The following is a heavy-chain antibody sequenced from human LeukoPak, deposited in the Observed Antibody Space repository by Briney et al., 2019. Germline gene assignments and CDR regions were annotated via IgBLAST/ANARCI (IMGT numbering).Heavy chain of an antibody. Sequence: SGGSLRLSCAASGFTFSNYGMHWVRQAPGKGLEWVAIISYDGSDTYYADSVKGRFTISRDNSKNTLFLQMISLRPDDTAVYYCAKSHANSGTYHSFFDYWGQGTLVTVSS. D-gene: IGHD1-26*01. CDR1: GFTFSNYG. J-gene: IGHJ4*02. V-gene: IGHV3-30*18. CDR2: ISYDGSDT. CDR3: AKSHANSGTYHSFFDY.